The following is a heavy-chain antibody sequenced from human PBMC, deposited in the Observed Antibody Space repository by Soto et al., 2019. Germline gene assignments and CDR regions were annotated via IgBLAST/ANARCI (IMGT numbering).Heavy chain of an antibody. D-gene: IGHD3-9*01. CDR1: GYTLTELS. CDR3: ATFRYFDWLPYYYYMDV. Sequence: ASMKVSCKVSGYTLTELSMHWVRQAPGKGLEWMGGFDPEDGETIYAQKFQGRVTMTEDTSTDTAYMELSSLRSEDTAGYYCATFRYFDWLPYYYYMDVWGKGTTVTVSS. V-gene: IGHV1-24*01. CDR2: FDPEDGET. J-gene: IGHJ6*03.